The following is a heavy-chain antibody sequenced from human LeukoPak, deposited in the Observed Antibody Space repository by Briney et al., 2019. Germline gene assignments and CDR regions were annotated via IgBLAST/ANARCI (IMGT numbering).Heavy chain of an antibody. J-gene: IGHJ4*02. V-gene: IGHV3-23*01. D-gene: IGHD2-2*02. CDR3: AKGKVVPATIYAY. Sequence: GGSLRLSCAASGFTFSSYAMSWVRQAPGKGLEWVSGFSGGDGSTSYADSVKGRFTISRDNSKNTLYLQMNSLRAEDTAVYYCAKGKVVPATIYAYCGQRTMVTISS. CDR2: FSGGDGST. CDR1: GFTFSSYA.